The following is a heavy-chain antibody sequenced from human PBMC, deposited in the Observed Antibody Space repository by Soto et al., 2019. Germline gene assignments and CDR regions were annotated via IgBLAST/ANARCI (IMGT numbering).Heavy chain of an antibody. V-gene: IGHV3-33*01. D-gene: IGHD3-10*01. J-gene: IGHJ4*02. Sequence: QPGGSLRLSCAASGFTFSSYGMHWVRQAPGKGLEWVAVIWYDGNNKDYADSVKGRFTISRDNSKNTLYLEMNSLRVRDTAVYYCARELHSSMAPSFDYWGQGTRVTVSS. CDR3: ARELHSSMAPSFDY. CDR2: IWYDGNNK. CDR1: GFTFSSYG.